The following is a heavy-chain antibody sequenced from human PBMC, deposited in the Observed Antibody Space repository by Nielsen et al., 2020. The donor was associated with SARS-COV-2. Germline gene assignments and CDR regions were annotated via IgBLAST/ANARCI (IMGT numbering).Heavy chain of an antibody. V-gene: IGHV3-48*03. Sequence: GESLKISCAASGFTFSSYEMNWVRQAPGKGLEWVSYISSSGSTIYYADSVKGRFTISRDNAKNSLYLQMNSLRAEDTAVYYCARGRGYYDFWSGLYYFDYWGQGTLVTVSS. D-gene: IGHD3-3*01. CDR3: ARGRGYYDFWSGLYYFDY. CDR2: ISSSGSTI. CDR1: GFTFSSYE. J-gene: IGHJ4*02.